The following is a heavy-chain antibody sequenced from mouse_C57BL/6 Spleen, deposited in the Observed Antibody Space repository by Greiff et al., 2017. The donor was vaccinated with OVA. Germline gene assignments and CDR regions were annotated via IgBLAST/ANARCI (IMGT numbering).Heavy chain of an antibody. V-gene: IGHV1-69*01. D-gene: IGHD2-5*01. CDR1: GYTFTSYW. J-gene: IGHJ1*03. CDR2: IDPSDSYT. CDR3: ARHYSNYGYFDV. Sequence: QVQLQQPGAELVMPGASVKLSCKASGYTFTSYWMHWVKQRPGQGLEWIGEIDPSDSYTNYNQKFNGKSTLTVDKSSSTASMQLSSLTSEDSAVYYCARHYSNYGYFDVWGTGTTVTVSS.